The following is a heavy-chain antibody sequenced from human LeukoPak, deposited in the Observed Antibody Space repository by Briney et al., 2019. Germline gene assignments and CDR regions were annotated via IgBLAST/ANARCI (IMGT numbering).Heavy chain of an antibody. CDR3: ARAQGNWFDP. CDR2: ISGSHSHT. CDR1: GLTFSSYA. Sequence: GGSLRLSCAASGLTFSSYAMSWVRQAPGKGLEWVSLISGSHSHTYYADSVKGRFTISRDRSNNTLYLQMNSLRAEDTAIYYCARAQGNWFDPWGQGTLVTVSS. J-gene: IGHJ5*02. V-gene: IGHV3-23*01.